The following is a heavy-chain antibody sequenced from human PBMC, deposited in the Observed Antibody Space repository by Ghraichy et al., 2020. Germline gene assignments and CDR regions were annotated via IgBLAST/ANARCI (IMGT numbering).Heavy chain of an antibody. V-gene: IGHV5-51*01. CDR1: GYNFAINW. CDR2: IFPGDSQT. Sequence: GESLNISCQGSGYNFAINWIGWLRQMPGKGLQWMGFIFPGDSQTKYSPSFQGQITISVDKSINTAYLQWSRLKASDTAMYYCVRSGDMDYYGSGSFFKNVLDDWGQGTMVTVSP. D-gene: IGHD3-10*01. J-gene: IGHJ3*01. CDR3: VRSGDMDYYGSGSFFKNVLDD.